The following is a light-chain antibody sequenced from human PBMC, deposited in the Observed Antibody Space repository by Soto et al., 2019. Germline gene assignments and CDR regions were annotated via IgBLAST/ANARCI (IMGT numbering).Light chain of an antibody. CDR1: QSVGSD. CDR3: QQYNNWPPFT. V-gene: IGKV3-15*01. Sequence: EIVLTQSPATLSVSPGERATLSCRASQSVGSDLAWYQQKSGQAPRLLVYGASTRATGIPDRFSGSGSGTKFSLTISSLQSEDFAVYYCQQYNNWPPFTFGQGTKLDIK. J-gene: IGKJ2*01. CDR2: GAS.